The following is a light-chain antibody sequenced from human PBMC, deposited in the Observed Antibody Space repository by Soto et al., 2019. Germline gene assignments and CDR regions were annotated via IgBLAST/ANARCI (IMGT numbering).Light chain of an antibody. CDR3: QHYNSYSEA. CDR2: DAS. V-gene: IGKV1-33*01. J-gene: IGKJ1*01. Sequence: DRVTITCQASQDITNSLNWYQQKPGNAPKLLIYDASNLETGVPSRFSGGGSGTDFTFTISSLQPDDFATYYCQHYNSYSEAFGQGTKVDIK. CDR1: QDITNS.